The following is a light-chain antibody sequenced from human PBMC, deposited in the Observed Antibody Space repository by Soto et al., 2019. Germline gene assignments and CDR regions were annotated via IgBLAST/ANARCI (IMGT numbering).Light chain of an antibody. J-gene: IGKJ4*01. CDR3: QQYNNWPRGT. Sequence: EIVMTQSPATLSVSPGERATLSCRASQSVSNNLAWYQQKPGQAPRLLIYGASTRATGIPARFSGSGSGTEFTLPISSLQSEDFAVYYCQQYNNWPRGTFGGGTKVEIK. CDR1: QSVSNN. V-gene: IGKV3-15*01. CDR2: GAS.